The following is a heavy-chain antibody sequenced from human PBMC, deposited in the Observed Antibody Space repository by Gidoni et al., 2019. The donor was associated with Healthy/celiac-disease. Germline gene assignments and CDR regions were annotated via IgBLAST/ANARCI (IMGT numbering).Heavy chain of an antibody. D-gene: IGHD2-15*01. CDR2: MFYIGNT. J-gene: IGHJ2*01. V-gene: IGHV4-39*01. Sequence: QPQLQESGPGLVQPSETLSLTCTVSGGSISSSGYYWGWIRQPPGKGLEWIGSMFYIGNTYYNPSLKSRVTISVDTSKNQFSLNLSSVTAADTAVYYCARRAATNWYFDLWGRGTLLTVSS. CDR1: GGSISSSGYY. CDR3: ARRAATNWYFDL.